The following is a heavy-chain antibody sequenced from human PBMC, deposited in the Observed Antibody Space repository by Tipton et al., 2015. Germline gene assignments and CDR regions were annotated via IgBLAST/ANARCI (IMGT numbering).Heavy chain of an antibody. CDR2: INPSGGGT. CDR1: GYTFTNYY. V-gene: IGHV1-46*01. J-gene: IGHJ5*02. Sequence: QVQLVQSGAEVKKPGASVTVSCKASGYTFTNYYMYWVRQAPGQGLEWMGIINPSGGGTSYAQKFQGRVTMTRDTSTSTVYMELRSLRSDDTAVYYCARVEWLVRLYWFDPWGQGTLVTVSS. D-gene: IGHD6-19*01. CDR3: ARVEWLVRLYWFDP.